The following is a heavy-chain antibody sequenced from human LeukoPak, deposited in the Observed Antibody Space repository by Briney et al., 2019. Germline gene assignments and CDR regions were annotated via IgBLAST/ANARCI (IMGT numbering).Heavy chain of an antibody. Sequence: ASVKVSCKASGCTFTRYYMNWVRQAPGQGLEWMGWINPNSGGTNYAQKFQGTVTMTRDTSISTAYMELSRLRSDDTAVYCCASTMVRGVIITLALGTWGQGTLVTVSS. J-gene: IGHJ5*02. CDR3: ASTMVRGVIITLALGT. V-gene: IGHV1-2*02. CDR2: INPNSGGT. CDR1: GCTFTRYY. D-gene: IGHD3-10*01.